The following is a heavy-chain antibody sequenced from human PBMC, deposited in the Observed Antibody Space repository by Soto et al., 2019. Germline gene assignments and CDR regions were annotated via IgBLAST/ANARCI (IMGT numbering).Heavy chain of an antibody. CDR3: ARDSVVVTVTPHLAFHI. CDR2: ISAYNGNT. V-gene: IGHV1-18*04. Sequence: QVQLVQSGDEVKKPGASVKVSCKASGYTFTGCAISWVRQAPGQGLEWMGWISAYNGNTNYAQNLQGRVTMTTDRSTIIAYMELRSLRSDDTAVYYCARDSVVVTVTPHLAFHIWGQGTVVTVSS. D-gene: IGHD2-21*02. J-gene: IGHJ3*02. CDR1: GYTFTGCA.